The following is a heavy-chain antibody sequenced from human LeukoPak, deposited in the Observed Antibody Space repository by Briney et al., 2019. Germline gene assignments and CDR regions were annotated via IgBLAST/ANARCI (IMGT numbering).Heavy chain of an antibody. J-gene: IGHJ3*02. CDR1: GFTFSSYA. Sequence: GRSLRLSCAASGFTFSSYAMNWVRQAPGKGLEWVAVISYDGSNKYYADSVKGRFTISRDNSKNTLYMQMNSLRAEDTSVYYCARSGASGATVTHFDIWGQGTLVSVSS. CDR3: ARSGASGATVTHFDI. V-gene: IGHV3-30*04. CDR2: ISYDGSNK. D-gene: IGHD4-17*01.